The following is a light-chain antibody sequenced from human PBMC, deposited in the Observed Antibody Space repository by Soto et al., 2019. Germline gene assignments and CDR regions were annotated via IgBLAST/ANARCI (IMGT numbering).Light chain of an antibody. CDR2: DAS. Sequence: VITRSPARRAGSAGRSPCPPYRSSQSVSSYLAWYQQKPGQAPRLLIYDASNRATGIPARFSGSGSGTDFPLTICVLGPEDLAVYYCQQPSKGPPIPFGQGTRLEIK. V-gene: IGKV3-11*01. J-gene: IGKJ5*01. CDR3: QQPSKGPPIP. CDR1: QSVSSY.